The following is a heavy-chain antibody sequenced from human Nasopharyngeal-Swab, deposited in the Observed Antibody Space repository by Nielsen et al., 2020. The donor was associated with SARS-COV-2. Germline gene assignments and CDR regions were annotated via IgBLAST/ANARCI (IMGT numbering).Heavy chain of an antibody. CDR1: GGSISSYY. Sequence: SETLSLTCTVSGGSISSYYWSWIRQPPGKGLEWIGYIYYSGSTNYNPSLKSRVTISADTSKNQFSLKLSSVTAADTAVYYRARDHGGWSGKNYYYYGMDVWGQGTTVTVSS. J-gene: IGHJ6*02. V-gene: IGHV4-59*13. CDR3: ARDHGGWSGKNYYYYGMDV. D-gene: IGHD6-19*01. CDR2: IYYSGST.